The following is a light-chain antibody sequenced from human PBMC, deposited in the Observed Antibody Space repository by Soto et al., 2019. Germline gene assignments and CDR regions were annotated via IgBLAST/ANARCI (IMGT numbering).Light chain of an antibody. Sequence: DIQMTQSPSSLSASVGDRVTITCQASQVISNYLNWYQQNPGQAPKLLIYDASNLERGVPSRFSGSGSGTDFTFTISSLQTEDIARYYCQQFDNVPFTFGQGTRLDIK. V-gene: IGKV1-33*01. CDR1: QVISNY. CDR3: QQFDNVPFT. CDR2: DAS. J-gene: IGKJ5*01.